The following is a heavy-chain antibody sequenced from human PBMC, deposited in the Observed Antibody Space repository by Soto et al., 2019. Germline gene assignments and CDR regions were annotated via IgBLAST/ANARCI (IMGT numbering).Heavy chain of an antibody. CDR3: ARDPGMPSDY. V-gene: IGHV4-59*01. J-gene: IGHJ4*02. CDR1: GGSISSYY. Sequence: QVQLQESGPGLVKPSETLSLTCTVSGGSISSYYWSWIRQPPGKGLEWIGYIYYSGSTNYNPSLKSRVTISVDTSKNQFSLKLSSVTAADTAVYYCARDPGMPSDYWGQGTLVTVSS. CDR2: IYYSGST. D-gene: IGHD2-2*01.